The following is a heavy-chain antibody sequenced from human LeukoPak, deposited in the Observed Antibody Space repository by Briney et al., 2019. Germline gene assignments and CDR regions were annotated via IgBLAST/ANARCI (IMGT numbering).Heavy chain of an antibody. J-gene: IGHJ6*03. CDR3: ARSYSSYYYYMDV. D-gene: IGHD4-11*01. V-gene: IGHV4-59*02. CDR2: IYYSGST. CDR1: GGSVSSFY. Sequence: SETLSLTCTVSGGSVSSFYWSWIRQPPGKGLEWIGNIYYSGSTNYNPSLKGRVTISVDTSKNQFSLKLSSVTAADTAVYYCARSYSSYYYYMDVWGKGTTVTVSS.